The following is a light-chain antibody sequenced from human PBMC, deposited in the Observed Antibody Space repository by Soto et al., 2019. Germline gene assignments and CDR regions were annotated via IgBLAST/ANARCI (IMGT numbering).Light chain of an antibody. V-gene: IGLV7-43*01. J-gene: IGLJ2*01. Sequence: QAVVPQEPSLTVSPGGTVTLTCASSTGAVTSGYNPNWFQQKPGQAPRALIYSTNTKHSWTPARFSGYLLGGKAALTLSGVQPEDEAEYYCLLYYGGVRVFGGGTKVTVL. CDR2: STN. CDR1: TGAVTSGYN. CDR3: LLYYGGVRV.